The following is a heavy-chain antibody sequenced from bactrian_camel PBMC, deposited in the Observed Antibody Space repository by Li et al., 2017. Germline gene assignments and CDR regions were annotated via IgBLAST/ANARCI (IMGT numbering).Heavy chain of an antibody. D-gene: IGHD7*01. J-gene: IGHJ4*01. CDR1: SQNKYC. Sequence: HVQLVESGGGSVQPGGSLRLSCAYSQNKYCMGWFRQGPGKEREGVATIRDGGATTNYASSVRGRSIISQDNAKNTVYLQMNDLKPEDSGMYYCAAEQGYRGGRVCGLKEYLLSFWGQGTQVTVS. V-gene: IGHV3S53*01. CDR3: AAEQGYRGGRVCGLKEYLLSF. CDR2: IRDGGATT.